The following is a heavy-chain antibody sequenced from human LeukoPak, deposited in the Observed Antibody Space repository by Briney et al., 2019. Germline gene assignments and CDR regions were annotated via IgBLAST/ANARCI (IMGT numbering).Heavy chain of an antibody. CDR3: AYSSAWPFNY. Sequence: GGSLRLSCAASGFTFTNAWMSWVRQAPGKGLEWVGRIKTKTDGGTIDYAAPVKGRFTISRDDSKNTLYLQMNNLKTEDTAVYHCAYSSAWPFNYWGQGALVTVSS. V-gene: IGHV3-15*01. CDR1: GFTFTNAW. CDR2: IKTKTDGGTI. J-gene: IGHJ4*02. D-gene: IGHD6-19*01.